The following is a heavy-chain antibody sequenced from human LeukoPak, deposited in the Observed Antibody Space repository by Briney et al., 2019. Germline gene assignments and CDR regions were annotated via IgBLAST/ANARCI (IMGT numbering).Heavy chain of an antibody. CDR1: GYTFTGYY. CDR2: INPNSGGT. J-gene: IGHJ4*02. Sequence: ASVKVSCKTSGYTFTGYYLHWVRQAPGQGLEWMGWINPNSGGTNYAQRFQGRVTMTRDTSISTAYMELSSLTSNDTAVYCCARSALSARLPWGQGTLVTVSS. CDR3: ARSALSARLP. D-gene: IGHD6-6*01. V-gene: IGHV1-2*02.